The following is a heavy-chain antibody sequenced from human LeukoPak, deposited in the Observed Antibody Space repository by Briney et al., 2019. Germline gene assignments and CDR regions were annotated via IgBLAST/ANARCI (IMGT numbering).Heavy chain of an antibody. CDR1: GYSISSGYY. Sequence: KPSETLSLTCAVSGYSISSGYYWGWIRQPPGKGLEWIGSIYHSGSTYYNPSLKSRVAISVDTSKNQFSLKLSSVTAADTAVYYCARDSSNKRGELPKNSDYWGQGTLVTVSS. V-gene: IGHV4-38-2*02. CDR2: IYHSGST. D-gene: IGHD1-7*01. J-gene: IGHJ4*02. CDR3: ARDSSNKRGELPKNSDY.